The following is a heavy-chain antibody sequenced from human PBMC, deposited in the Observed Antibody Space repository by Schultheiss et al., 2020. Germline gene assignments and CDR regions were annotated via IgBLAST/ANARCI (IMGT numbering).Heavy chain of an antibody. CDR3: AKDLVRGSGSYYLVWSYFDY. CDR1: GFTFSSYW. V-gene: IGHV3-7*01. D-gene: IGHD3-10*01. Sequence: GGSLRLSCAASGFTFSSYWMSWVRQAPGKGLEWVANIKQDEIEKYYADSVKGRFTISRDNSKNTLYLQMNSLRAEDTAVYYCAKDLVRGSGSYYLVWSYFDYWGQGTLVTVSS. CDR2: IKQDEIEK. J-gene: IGHJ4*02.